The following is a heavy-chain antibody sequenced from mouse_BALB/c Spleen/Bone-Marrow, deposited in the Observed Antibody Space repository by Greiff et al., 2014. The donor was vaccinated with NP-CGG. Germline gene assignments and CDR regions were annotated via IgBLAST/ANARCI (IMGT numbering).Heavy chain of an antibody. J-gene: IGHJ3*01. D-gene: IGHD2-14*01. V-gene: IGHV1-39*01. CDR1: GHSFTGYN. CDR2: IDPYYGTT. CDR3: TRSRAYFRDWFAY. Sequence: VQLQQSGPELEKPGASVKISCKASGHSFTGYNMNWVKQSHGKGLEWIGNIDPYYGTTTFNQKFKDKATLTVDKSSSTAYMQLKSLTSEDSAVYYCTRSRAYFRDWFAYWGQGTLVTVS.